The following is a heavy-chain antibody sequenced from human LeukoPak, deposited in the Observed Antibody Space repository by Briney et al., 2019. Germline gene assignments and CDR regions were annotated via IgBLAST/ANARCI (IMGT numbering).Heavy chain of an antibody. D-gene: IGHD3-16*01. V-gene: IGHV3-48*04. J-gene: IGHJ3*01. CDR3: ARDFGPRLYAFDV. Sequence: GGALRLSCAASGFTFSSYSMNWVRQAPGKGLEWLSYISVSSRNVIDYADSVKGRFTISRDDAKNSLYLQMNSLRAEDTAVYFCARDFGPRLYAFDVWGQGTMITVSS. CDR1: GFTFSSYS. CDR2: ISVSSRNVI.